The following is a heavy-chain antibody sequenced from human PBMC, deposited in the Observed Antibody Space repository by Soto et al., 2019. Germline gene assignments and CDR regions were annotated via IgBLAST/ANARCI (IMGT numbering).Heavy chain of an antibody. J-gene: IGHJ4*02. D-gene: IGHD3-10*01. Sequence: ASVKVSCKTSGNTFTSYDINWVRQATGQGLEWMGWINNNSGNIGYSQQFQGNVTMTRDTAIRTAYMEVSRLRSDDTAVYYCARGQASESYYLLDYWGQGTLVTVSS. CDR1: GNTFTSYD. V-gene: IGHV1-8*01. CDR3: ARGQASESYYLLDY. CDR2: INNNSGNI.